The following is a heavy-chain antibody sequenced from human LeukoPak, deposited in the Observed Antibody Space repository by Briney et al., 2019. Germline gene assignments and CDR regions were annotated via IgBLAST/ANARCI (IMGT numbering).Heavy chain of an antibody. D-gene: IGHD3-16*01. J-gene: IGHJ4*02. CDR3: AKDGGLWVSAPWGDS. CDR2: ITTSDGNT. V-gene: IGHV3-23*01. CDR1: GFTFSSYT. Sequence: GGSLRLSCAASGFTFSSYTMSWVRQAPGKGLEWVSTITTSDGNTYYADSVKGRFTVSRDNSKNTLFLQMNSLRAEDTAVYYCAKDGGLWVSAPWGDSWGRGTLVTVSS.